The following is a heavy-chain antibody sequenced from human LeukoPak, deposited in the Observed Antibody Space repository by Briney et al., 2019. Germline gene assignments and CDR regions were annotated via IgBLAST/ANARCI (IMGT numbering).Heavy chain of an antibody. D-gene: IGHD2-21*02. Sequence: GGSLRLSCAASGFTFNSYAMNWVRQAPGEGLEWVSSISGSGGTSTYYADSVKGRFTISRDNSKSTLYLQMNSLRAEDTAVYYCARDKRVVTGLYYFEYWGQGTLVTVSS. CDR3: ARDKRVVTGLYYFEY. CDR2: ISGSGGTST. CDR1: GFTFNSYA. J-gene: IGHJ4*02. V-gene: IGHV3-23*01.